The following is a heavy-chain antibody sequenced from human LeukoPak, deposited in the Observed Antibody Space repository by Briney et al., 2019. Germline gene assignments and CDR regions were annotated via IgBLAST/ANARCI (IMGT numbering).Heavy chain of an antibody. CDR1: GYTFTSYG. CDR3: ARDPMDPNWFDP. J-gene: IGHJ5*02. D-gene: IGHD3/OR15-3a*01. Sequence: ASVKVSCKASGYTFTSYGISRVRQAPGQGLEWMGWISAYNGNTNYAQKLQGRVTMTTDTSTSTAYMELRSLRSDDTAVYYCARDPMDPNWFDPWGQGTLVTVSS. V-gene: IGHV1-18*01. CDR2: ISAYNGNT.